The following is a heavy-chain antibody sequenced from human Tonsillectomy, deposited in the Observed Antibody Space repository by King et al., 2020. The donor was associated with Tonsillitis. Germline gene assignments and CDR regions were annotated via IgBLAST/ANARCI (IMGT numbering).Heavy chain of an antibody. CDR2: IYWNDDK. J-gene: IGHJ5*02. CDR1: GFSLSTYGVG. V-gene: IGHV2-5*01. Sequence: ITLKESGPTLVKPTQTLTLTCTFPGFSLSTYGVGVGWIRQPPGKALEWLALIYWNDDKRYSPSLKSRLTVTKDTSKNQVVLTMTNMDPVDTATYYCAHRHGYSYAFCWFDPWGQGTLVTVSS. CDR3: AHRHGYSYAFCWFDP. D-gene: IGHD5-18*01.